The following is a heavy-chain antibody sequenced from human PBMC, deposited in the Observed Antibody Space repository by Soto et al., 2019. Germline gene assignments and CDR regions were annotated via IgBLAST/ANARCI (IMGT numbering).Heavy chain of an antibody. CDR1: GFTFSSYA. CDR3: ARGGGIVVVPAAIRPYYYYYGMDV. V-gene: IGHV3-30-3*01. J-gene: IGHJ6*02. CDR2: ISYDGSNK. Sequence: ESGGGVVQPGRSLRLSCAASGFTFSSYAMHWVRQAPGKGLEWVAVISYDGSNKYYADSVKGRFTISRDNSKNTLYLQMNSLRAEDTAVYYCARGGGIVVVPAAIRPYYYYYGMDVWGQGTTVTVSS. D-gene: IGHD2-2*02.